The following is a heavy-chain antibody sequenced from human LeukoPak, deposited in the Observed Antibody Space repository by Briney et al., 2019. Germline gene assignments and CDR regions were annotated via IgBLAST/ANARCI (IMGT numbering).Heavy chain of an antibody. J-gene: IGHJ4*02. V-gene: IGHV3-23*01. CDR3: AKDTAMVTVDYLDY. CDR1: GFTFSSYA. D-gene: IGHD5-18*01. Sequence: PGGSLRLSCAASGFTFSSYAMSWVRQAPGKGLEGVSAISGSGGSTYYADSVKGRFTISRDNSKNTLYRQMNSLRAEDTAVYYCAKDTAMVTVDYLDYWGQGTLVTVSS. CDR2: ISGSGGST.